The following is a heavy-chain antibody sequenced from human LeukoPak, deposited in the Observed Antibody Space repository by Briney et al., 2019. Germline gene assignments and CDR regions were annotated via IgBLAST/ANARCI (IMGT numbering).Heavy chain of an antibody. V-gene: IGHV4-4*07. J-gene: IGHJ4*02. CDR3: AKIPYSYASYFDY. Sequence: SETLSLTCTVSGGSISGYNWSWIRQPAGKGLEWVGHIYSSGSTNYNPSLKSRVTMSVDTSKNQFSLKLSSVTAADTAVYYCAKIPYSYASYFDYWGQGTLVTVSS. CDR1: GGSISGYN. D-gene: IGHD3-16*01. CDR2: IYSSGST.